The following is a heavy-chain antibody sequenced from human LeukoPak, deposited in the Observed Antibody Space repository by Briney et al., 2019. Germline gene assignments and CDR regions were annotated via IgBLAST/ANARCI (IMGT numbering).Heavy chain of an antibody. CDR3: ARARFTD. V-gene: IGHV3-7*01. J-gene: IGHJ4*02. Sequence: GSLRLSCAASGFTFSSYWMNWVRQAPGKGLEWVANIKQDGSEKYYVDSVRGRFTISRDNAKNSLFLQMNSLRAEDTAMYYCARARFTDWGQGTLVTVSS. CDR2: IKQDGSEK. CDR1: GFTFSSYW.